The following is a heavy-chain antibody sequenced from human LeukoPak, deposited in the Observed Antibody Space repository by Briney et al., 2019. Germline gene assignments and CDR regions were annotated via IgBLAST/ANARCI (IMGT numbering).Heavy chain of an antibody. Sequence: GESLKIYCQGSGYSFTNYWISWVRQMSGKGLEWMGRIDPDDSYTKDSPSFQGHVTISVDNSISTAYMQWSSLKASDTAMYYCARHAGDGGAFDIWGQGTMVTVSS. CDR1: GYSFTNYW. CDR2: IDPDDSYT. V-gene: IGHV5-10-1*01. J-gene: IGHJ3*02. CDR3: ARHAGDGGAFDI. D-gene: IGHD3-10*01.